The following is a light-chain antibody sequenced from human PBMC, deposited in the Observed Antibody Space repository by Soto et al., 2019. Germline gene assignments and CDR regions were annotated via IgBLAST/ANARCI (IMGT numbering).Light chain of an antibody. CDR1: QGISSY. J-gene: IGKJ4*01. CDR2: AAS. V-gene: IGKV1-9*01. Sequence: DIQLTQSPSFLSASVGDRVTITCRASQGISSYLAWYQQKPGKAPKLLIYAASTLQGGVPSRFSGSGSGTEFTLTISSLQPEDFAAYYCQQLNIYPPTFGGGTKVEIK. CDR3: QQLNIYPPT.